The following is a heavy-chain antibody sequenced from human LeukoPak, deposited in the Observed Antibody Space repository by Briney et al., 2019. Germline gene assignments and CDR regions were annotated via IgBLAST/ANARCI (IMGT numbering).Heavy chain of an antibody. CDR3: ARGGGNWGYFDY. Sequence: SETLSLTCTVSGGSISGYYWSWIRQPPGKGLEWIGEINHSGSTNYNPSLKSRVTISVDTSKNQFSLKLSSVTAADTAVYYCARGGGNWGYFDYWGQGTLVTVSS. CDR1: GGSISGYY. D-gene: IGHD7-27*01. CDR2: INHSGST. J-gene: IGHJ4*02. V-gene: IGHV4-34*01.